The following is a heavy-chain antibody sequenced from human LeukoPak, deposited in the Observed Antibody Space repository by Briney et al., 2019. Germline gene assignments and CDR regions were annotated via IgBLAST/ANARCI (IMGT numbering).Heavy chain of an antibody. CDR2: IYYSGST. CDR3: ARLGYGGNSGVWYFDL. J-gene: IGHJ2*01. CDR1: GGSISSYY. V-gene: IGHV4-59*01. Sequence: SETLSLTCTVSGGSISSYYWSWIRQPPGKGLEWIGYIYYSGSTNYNPSLKSRVTISVDMSKNQFSLKLSSVTAADTAVYYCARLGYGGNSGVWYFDLWGRGTLVTVSS. D-gene: IGHD4-23*01.